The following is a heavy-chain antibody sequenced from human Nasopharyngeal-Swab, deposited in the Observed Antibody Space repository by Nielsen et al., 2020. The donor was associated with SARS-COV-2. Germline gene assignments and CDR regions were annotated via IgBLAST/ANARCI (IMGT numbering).Heavy chain of an antibody. V-gene: IGHV3-7*03. CDR2: TKEDGTVT. CDR1: GFTFSSYG. CDR3: ATPGTRCSGDTCNMWVFDY. Sequence: GESLKISCAASGFTFSSYGMHWVRQAPGRGLEWLAHTKEDGTVTHYVDSVRGRFTVSRDNAKNSLFLQMHSLRAEDTAVYYCATPGTRCSGDTCNMWVFDYWGQGTLVTVSS. D-gene: IGHD2-15*01. J-gene: IGHJ4*02.